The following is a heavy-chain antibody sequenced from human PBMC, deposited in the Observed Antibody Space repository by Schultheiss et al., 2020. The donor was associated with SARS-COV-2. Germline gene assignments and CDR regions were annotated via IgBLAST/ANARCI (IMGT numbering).Heavy chain of an antibody. V-gene: IGHV1-69*13. Sequence: SVKVSCKVSGYTFTSYGISWVRQAPGQGLEWMGGIIPIFGTANYAQKFQGRVTITADESTSTAYMELSSLRSEDTAVYYCARDRYDFWSGYVSYWYFDLWGRGTLVTVSS. D-gene: IGHD3-3*01. J-gene: IGHJ2*01. CDR3: ARDRYDFWSGYVSYWYFDL. CDR2: IIPIFGTA. CDR1: GYTFTSYG.